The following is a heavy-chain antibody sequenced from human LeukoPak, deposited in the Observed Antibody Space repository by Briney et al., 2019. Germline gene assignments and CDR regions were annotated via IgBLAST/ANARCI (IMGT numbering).Heavy chain of an antibody. CDR2: IYYSGST. CDR1: GGSISSSNR. Sequence: PSGTLSLTCAVSGGSISSSNRWSWVRQPPGKGLEWIGYIYYSGSTNYNPSLKSRVTISVDTSKNQFSLKLSSVTAADTAVYYCARDLGYSSSWPRGYFDYWGQGTLVTVSS. V-gene: IGHV4-4*02. J-gene: IGHJ4*02. CDR3: ARDLGYSSSWPRGYFDY. D-gene: IGHD6-13*01.